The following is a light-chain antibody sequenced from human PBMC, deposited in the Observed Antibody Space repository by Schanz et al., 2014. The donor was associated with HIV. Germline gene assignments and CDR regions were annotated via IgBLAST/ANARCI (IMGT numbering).Light chain of an antibody. CDR1: SGSIASSY. V-gene: IGLV6-57*04. J-gene: IGLJ2*01. CDR2: EDN. CDR3: QSYDSSNVVV. Sequence: NFMLTQPHSLSESPGKTVTISCTRSSGSIASSYVHWYQQRPGSAPTILIYEDNQRPSGVPDRFSGSIDSSSNSASLTISGLKTEDEADYHCQSYDSSNVVVFGGGTKLTVL.